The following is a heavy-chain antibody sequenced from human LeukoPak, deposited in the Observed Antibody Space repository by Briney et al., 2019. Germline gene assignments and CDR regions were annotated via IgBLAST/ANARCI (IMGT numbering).Heavy chain of an antibody. CDR2: IIPIFGIA. V-gene: IGHV1-69*04. CDR3: ARRLYDSSGET. CDR1: GGTFSSYA. D-gene: IGHD3-22*01. Sequence: SVKVSCKASGGTFSSYAISWVRQAPGQGLEWMGRIIPIFGIANYAQKFQGRVTITADKSTSTAYMELSSLRSEDTAVYYCARRLYDSSGETWGQGTLVTVSS. J-gene: IGHJ5*02.